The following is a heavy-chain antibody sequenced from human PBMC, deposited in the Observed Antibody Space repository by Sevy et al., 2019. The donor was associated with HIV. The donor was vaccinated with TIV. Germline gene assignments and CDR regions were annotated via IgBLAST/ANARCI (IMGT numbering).Heavy chain of an antibody. CDR1: GFTFSSYA. CDR2: ISYDGSNK. D-gene: IGHD3-3*01. V-gene: IGHV3-30-3*01. CDR3: ARHPPRFYTARYYYYGMDV. Sequence: GGSLRLSCAASGFTFSSYAMHWVRQAPGKGLEWVAVISYDGSNKYYADSVKGRFTISRDNSKNTLYLQMNSLRAEDTAVYYCARHPPRFYTARYYYYGMDVWGQGTTVTVSS. J-gene: IGHJ6*02.